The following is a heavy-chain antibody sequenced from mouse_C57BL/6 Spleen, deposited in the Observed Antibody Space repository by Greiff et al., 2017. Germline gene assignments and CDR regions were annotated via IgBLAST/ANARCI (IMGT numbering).Heavy chain of an antibody. V-gene: IGHV1-82*01. J-gene: IGHJ3*01. CDR3: ARSLNYYGSSSAWFAY. CDR2: IYPGDGDT. Sequence: VQLQQSGPELVKPGASVKISCKASGYAFSSSWMNWVKHRPGKGLEWIGRIYPGDGDTNYNGKFKGKATLTADKSSSTAYMQLSSLTSEDSAVYFCARSLNYYGSSSAWFAYWGQGTLVTVSA. CDR1: GYAFSSSW. D-gene: IGHD1-1*01.